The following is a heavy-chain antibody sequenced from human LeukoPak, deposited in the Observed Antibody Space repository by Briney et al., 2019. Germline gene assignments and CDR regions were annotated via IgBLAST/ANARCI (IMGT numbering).Heavy chain of an antibody. CDR2: IRYDGSNK. CDR3: AKTGYGPYYYYYYMDV. D-gene: IGHD5-18*01. Sequence: GGSLRLSCAASGFTFSSYGMHWVRQAPGKGLEWVAFIRYDGSNKYYADSVKGRFTISRDNSKNTLYLQMNSLRAEDTAVYYCAKTGYGPYYYYYYMDVWGKGTTVTISS. J-gene: IGHJ6*03. V-gene: IGHV3-30*02. CDR1: GFTFSSYG.